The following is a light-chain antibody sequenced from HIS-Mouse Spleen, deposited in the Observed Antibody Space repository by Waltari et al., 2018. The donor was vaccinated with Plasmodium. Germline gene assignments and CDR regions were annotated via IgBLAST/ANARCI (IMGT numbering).Light chain of an antibody. V-gene: IGLV3-21*02. Sequence: SYVLTQPPSVSVAPGQTARITCGGNNIGSKSVHWYQQKPGQAPVLVVYDDSDRPSGIPGRFSGSNAGKTATLTISRVEAGDEADYYCQVWDSSSDHRVFGGGTKLTVL. CDR2: DDS. J-gene: IGLJ3*02. CDR3: QVWDSSSDHRV. CDR1: NIGSKS.